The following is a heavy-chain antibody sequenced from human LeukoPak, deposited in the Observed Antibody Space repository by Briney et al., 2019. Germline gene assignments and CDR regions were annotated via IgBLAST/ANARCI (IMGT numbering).Heavy chain of an antibody. CDR2: IFYSGSS. V-gene: IGHV4-39*02. CDR3: ARVEWFGELSPFDI. D-gene: IGHD3-10*01. J-gene: IGHJ3*02. CDR1: GGSISSRTYY. Sequence: SETLSLTCTVSGGSISSRTYYWGWIRQPPGKGLEWIGSIFYSGSSYYNPSLKSRVTISVDTSKNHFSLKLTSVTAADTAVYYCARVEWFGELSPFDIWGQGTMVTVSS.